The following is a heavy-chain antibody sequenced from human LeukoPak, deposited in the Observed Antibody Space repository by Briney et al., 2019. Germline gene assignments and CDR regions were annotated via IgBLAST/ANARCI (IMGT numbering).Heavy chain of an antibody. D-gene: IGHD3-22*01. CDR1: DVSFSAYY. CDR3: ARGRTYYYDTSDYVPYYFDC. Sequence: SETLSLTCAVYDVSFSAYYWSWIRQPPGKGLEWIGEINHSGNTNYNPSLKSRVTISGGTSKNQFSLKLTSATAADTAVYYCARGRTYYYDTSDYVPYYFDCWGQGTLATVSS. V-gene: IGHV4-34*01. J-gene: IGHJ4*02. CDR2: INHSGNT.